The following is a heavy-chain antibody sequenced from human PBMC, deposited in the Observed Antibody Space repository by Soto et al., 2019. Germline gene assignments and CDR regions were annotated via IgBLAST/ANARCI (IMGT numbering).Heavy chain of an antibody. Sequence: QVQLVQSGAEVKKPGASLKVSCKASGYRFTGYGLHWVRQAPGQGLQWMGWINPKSGATDYAQKFQCRVTMTREMSTNTASLALSGLISDDTADDTAVYYCAKSNYGGDDHCQYGLDVWGQGTTVTVSS. CDR3: VYYCAKSNYGGDDHCQYGLDV. J-gene: IGHJ6*02. V-gene: IGHV1-2*02. CDR2: INPKSGAT. CDR1: GYRFTGYG. D-gene: IGHD2-21*02.